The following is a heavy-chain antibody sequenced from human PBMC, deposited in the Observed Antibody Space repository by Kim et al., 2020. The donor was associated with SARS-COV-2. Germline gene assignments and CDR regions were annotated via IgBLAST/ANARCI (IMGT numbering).Heavy chain of an antibody. D-gene: IGHD6-19*01. CDR1: GFTFSSYS. CDR3: ARAMSIAVASKFREVTQDYYYYYGMDV. CDR2: ISSSSSTI. J-gene: IGHJ6*02. V-gene: IGHV3-48*02. Sequence: GGSLRLSCAASGFTFSSYSMNWVRQAPGKGLEWVSYISSSSSTIYYADSVKGRFTISRDNAKNSLYLQMNSLRDEDTAVYYCARAMSIAVASKFREVTQDYYYYYGMDVWGQGTTVTVSS.